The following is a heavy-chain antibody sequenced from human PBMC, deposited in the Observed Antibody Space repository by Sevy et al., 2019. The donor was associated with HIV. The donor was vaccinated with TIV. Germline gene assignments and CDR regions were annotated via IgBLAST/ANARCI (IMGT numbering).Heavy chain of an antibody. D-gene: IGHD1-26*01. CDR2: IIPSGIT. CDR1: GGSFSGYY. Sequence: SETLSLTCAVYGGSFSGYYWSWIRQPPGKGLEWIGEIIPSGITNTNPSPKIRVTISIDTSKNQFSLKVKSVTAADTAIYYCARGQWEHPYWGQGTQVTVSS. V-gene: IGHV4-34*01. J-gene: IGHJ4*02. CDR3: ARGQWEHPY.